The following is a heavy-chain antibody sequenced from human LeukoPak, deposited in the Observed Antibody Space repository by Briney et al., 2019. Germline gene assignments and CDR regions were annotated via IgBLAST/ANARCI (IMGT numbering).Heavy chain of an antibody. CDR3: ARDWGTYSSGSHHGFDP. CDR1: GDSVSSNSAA. V-gene: IGHV6-1*01. D-gene: IGHD6-19*01. CDR2: TYYRSKWYH. Sequence: SQTLSLTCAISGDSVSSNSAAWNWIRQSPSRGLEWLGRTYYRSKWYHEYAVSVKSRITTNPDTSKNQFSLQLNSVTPEDTAVYYCARDWGTYSSGSHHGFDPWGQGTLVTVSS. J-gene: IGHJ5*02.